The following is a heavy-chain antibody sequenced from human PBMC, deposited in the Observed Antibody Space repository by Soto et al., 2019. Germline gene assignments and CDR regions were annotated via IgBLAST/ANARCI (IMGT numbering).Heavy chain of an antibody. D-gene: IGHD3-16*01. V-gene: IGHV4-59*08. CDR2: IYYSGST. CDR1: GGSSTSYY. CDR3: ATLGGPTYYYYYMDV. Sequence: PSETLCLTCTVSGGSSTSYYWSWIRQPPGKGLEWIGYIYYSGSTNYNPSLKSRVTMSVDTSKNQFSLKLTSVTAADTAVYYCATLGGPTYYYYYMDVWGKGTTVTLSS. J-gene: IGHJ6*03.